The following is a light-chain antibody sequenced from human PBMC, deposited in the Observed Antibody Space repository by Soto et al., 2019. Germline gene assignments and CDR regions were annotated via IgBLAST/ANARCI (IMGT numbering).Light chain of an antibody. CDR2: EVS. CDR1: SSDVGAYKY. J-gene: IGLJ3*02. CDR3: TSYVGSNIRV. V-gene: IGLV2-8*01. Sequence: QSALTQPPSASGSPGQSVTISCTGTSSDVGAYKYVSWYQQYPGKAPKLMIYEVSKRPSGVPDRFSGSKSGNTASLTVSGLQAEDEAEYYCTSYVGSNIRVFGGGTKLTVL.